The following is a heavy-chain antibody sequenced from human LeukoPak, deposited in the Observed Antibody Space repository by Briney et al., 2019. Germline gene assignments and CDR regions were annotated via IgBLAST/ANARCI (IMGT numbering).Heavy chain of an antibody. D-gene: IGHD3-9*01. V-gene: IGHV4-59*08. CDR1: GGSINSDY. CDR3: ARQRTAPPIYEYYGMDV. CDR2: MYHYGGT. J-gene: IGHJ6*02. Sequence: SETLSLTCSVSGGSINSDYWNWIRQPPGKGLEWIGYMYHYGGTNYNPSFKSRVTISIDKPKKQFSLKLISVTAADTAVYYCARQRTAPPIYEYYGMDVWGQGTTVTVSS.